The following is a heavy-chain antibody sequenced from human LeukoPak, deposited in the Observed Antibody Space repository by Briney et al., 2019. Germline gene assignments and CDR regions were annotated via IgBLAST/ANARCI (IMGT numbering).Heavy chain of an antibody. J-gene: IGHJ4*02. Sequence: GGSLRLSCAVSGFTVSGDYMSWVRQAPGKGLEWVSVIYSGGSTYYADSVKGRFTISRDNSKNMLYLQMNSLRAEDTAVYYCAKSGLSRFDYWGQGTLVTVSS. V-gene: IGHV3-53*01. CDR3: AKSGLSRFDY. CDR2: IYSGGST. CDR1: GFTVSGDY. D-gene: IGHD4/OR15-4a*01.